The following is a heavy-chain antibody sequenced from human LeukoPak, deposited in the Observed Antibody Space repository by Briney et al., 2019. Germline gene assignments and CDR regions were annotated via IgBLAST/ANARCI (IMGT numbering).Heavy chain of an antibody. Sequence: GGSLRLSCAASGFTFSGSAMHWVRQHSGKGLEWVGRIRSKANSYATAYAASVKGRFTISRDDSKNTAYLQMNSLKTEDTAVYYCRIVVVPAAISPLRGGYMDVWGKGTTVTVSS. V-gene: IGHV3-73*01. J-gene: IGHJ6*03. CDR3: RIVVVPAAISPLRGGYMDV. CDR1: GFTFSGSA. CDR2: IRSKANSYAT. D-gene: IGHD2-2*01.